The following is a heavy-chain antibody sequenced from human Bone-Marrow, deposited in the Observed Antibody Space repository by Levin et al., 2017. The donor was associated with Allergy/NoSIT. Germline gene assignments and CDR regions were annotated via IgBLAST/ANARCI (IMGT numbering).Heavy chain of an antibody. D-gene: IGHD6-13*01. CDR3: ARVRLAAALDY. J-gene: IGHJ4*02. CDR1: GFAFTAYY. V-gene: IGHV1-2*02. CDR2: ISLDRGDT. Sequence: VASVKVSCKTSGFAFTAYYIHWVRQAPGQGLEWMGWISLDRGDTKFAQKFQGRVTVTRDTSITTAYMELSGLKSDDTAVYYCARVRLAAALDYWGQGTLVTVSS.